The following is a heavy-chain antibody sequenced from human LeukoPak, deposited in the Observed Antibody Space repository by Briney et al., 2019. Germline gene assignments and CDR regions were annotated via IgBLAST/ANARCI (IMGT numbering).Heavy chain of an antibody. V-gene: IGHV3-23*01. J-gene: IGHJ3*02. Sequence: GGSLRLSCAASGFTFSSYAMTWVRQAPGKGLEWVSVISASGGNTYYADSVKGRFTISRDNSKNTLYLQMNSLRADDTALYYCAKGPGTDAFDIWGQGTMVTVSS. CDR3: AKGPGTDAFDI. CDR2: ISASGGNT. CDR1: GFTFSSYA.